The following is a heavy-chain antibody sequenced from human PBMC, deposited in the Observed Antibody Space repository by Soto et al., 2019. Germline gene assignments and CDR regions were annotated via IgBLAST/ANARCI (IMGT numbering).Heavy chain of an antibody. Sequence: QVQLQESGPGLVKPSQTLSLTCTVSGGSISSGDYYWSWIRQPPGKGLEWIGYIYYSGSTYYNPSLKSRVIISVDTSKNQFSLKLSSVTAADTAVYYCARDEGPSRNAFDIWGQGTMVTVSS. CDR1: GGSISSGDYY. V-gene: IGHV4-30-4*01. J-gene: IGHJ3*02. CDR3: ARDEGPSRNAFDI. CDR2: IYYSGST.